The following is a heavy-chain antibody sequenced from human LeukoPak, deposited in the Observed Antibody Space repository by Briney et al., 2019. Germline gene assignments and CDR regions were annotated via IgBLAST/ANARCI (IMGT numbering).Heavy chain of an antibody. CDR1: GFTFSNYW. CDR3: ARDRGGSARHGFDAFDI. D-gene: IGHD3-10*01. CDR2: IKQDGGEK. Sequence: GGSLRLSCAASGFTFSNYWMNWVRQAPGKGLEWVANIKQDGGEKSYVDSVKGRFTISRDNAKNSLHLQMNSLRAEDTAVYYCARDRGGSARHGFDAFDIWGQGTMVTVSS. J-gene: IGHJ3*02. V-gene: IGHV3-7*01.